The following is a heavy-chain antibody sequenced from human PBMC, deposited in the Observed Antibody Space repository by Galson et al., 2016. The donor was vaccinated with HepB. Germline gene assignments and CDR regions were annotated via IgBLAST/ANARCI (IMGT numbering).Heavy chain of an antibody. CDR3: ATGMGRGVVGFFFATDV. CDR1: GGTFNTLA. CDR2: IIPLFGTP. J-gene: IGHJ6*02. Sequence: SVKVSCKASGGTFNTLAMNWVRQAPGQGLEWMGGIIPLFGTPNYAQLSQGRVTITADESTNTTYLEVSSLGSEDTAVYYCATGMGRGVVGFFFATDVWGQGTTVTVSS. D-gene: IGHD3-10*01. V-gene: IGHV1-69*13.